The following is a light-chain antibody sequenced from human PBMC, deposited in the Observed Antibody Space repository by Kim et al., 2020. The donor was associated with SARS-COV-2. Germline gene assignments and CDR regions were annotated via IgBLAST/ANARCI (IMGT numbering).Light chain of an antibody. CDR2: GKN. CDR3: NSRDSSGNHVV. Sequence: AVGQNVRSTRQGHSLRRYYASWYQQKPGQAPVLVMYGKNNRPSGIPDRFSGSSSGNTASLTITGAQAEDEADYYCNSRDSSGNHVVFGGGTQLTVL. J-gene: IGLJ2*01. CDR1: SLRRYY. V-gene: IGLV3-19*01.